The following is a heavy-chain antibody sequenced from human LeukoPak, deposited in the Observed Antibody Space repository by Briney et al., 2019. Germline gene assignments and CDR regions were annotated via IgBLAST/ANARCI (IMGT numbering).Heavy chain of an antibody. D-gene: IGHD3-16*01. CDR2: IHYSGGA. CDR1: GGSVATYH. Sequence: SETLSLTCAVSGGSVATYHWTWIRQPPGKGLEWIGHIHYSGGADYNPSLKSRVSMSLDTSKNHFSLRLTSVTAADTGVYFCARAEGAASHIWGQGTMVSVSS. V-gene: IGHV4-59*02. CDR3: ARAEGAASHI. J-gene: IGHJ3*02.